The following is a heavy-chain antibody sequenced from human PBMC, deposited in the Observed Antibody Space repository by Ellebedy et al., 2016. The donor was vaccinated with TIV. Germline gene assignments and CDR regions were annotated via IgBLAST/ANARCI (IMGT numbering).Heavy chain of an antibody. CDR2: LYSSRST. CDR3: ATSYDSSGYYDDDAFDI. CDR1: GGSITSC. J-gene: IGHJ3*02. D-gene: IGHD3-22*01. V-gene: IGHV4-4*07. Sequence: MPSETLSLTCTISGGSITSCWSWIRQPAGKRLEWIAQLYSSRSTLNNPSLRSRVTMSIDPSQSQFSLKLSSVTAADTAVYYCATSYDSSGYYDDDAFDIWGQGTMVTVSS.